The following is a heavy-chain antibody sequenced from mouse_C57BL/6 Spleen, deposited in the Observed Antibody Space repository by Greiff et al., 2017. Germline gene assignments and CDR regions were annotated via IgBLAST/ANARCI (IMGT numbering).Heavy chain of an antibody. J-gene: IGHJ2*01. CDR3: ARWGMVTGDY. CDR1: GYAFTNYL. V-gene: IGHV1-54*01. D-gene: IGHD2-2*01. Sequence: QVQLKQPGAELVRPGTSVKVSCKASGYAFTNYLIEWVKQRPGQGLEWIGVINPGSGGTNYNEKFKGKATLTADKSSSTAYMQLSSLTSEDSAVYFCARWGMVTGDYWGQGTTLTVSS. CDR2: INPGSGGT.